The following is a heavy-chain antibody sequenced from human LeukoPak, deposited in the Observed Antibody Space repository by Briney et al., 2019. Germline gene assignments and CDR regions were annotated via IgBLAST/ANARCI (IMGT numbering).Heavy chain of an antibody. J-gene: IGHJ5*02. Sequence: PSESLSLTCTVSGGSISSYYWSWIRQPAGKGLEWIGRIYNSGNTNYNPSLQSRVTMSVDSSKNQFSLRLSSVTAADTAVYYCARHAIYSGGYSCWFDPWGLGTLVTVSS. D-gene: IGHD1-26*01. CDR1: GGSISSYY. V-gene: IGHV4-4*07. CDR2: IYNSGNT. CDR3: ARHAIYSGGYSCWFDP.